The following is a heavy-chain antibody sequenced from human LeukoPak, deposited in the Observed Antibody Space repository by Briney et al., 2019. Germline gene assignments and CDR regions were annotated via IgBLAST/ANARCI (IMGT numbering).Heavy chain of an antibody. CDR3: ARSEVVGAFDY. D-gene: IGHD2-15*01. V-gene: IGHV4-59*12. CDR1: GGSISSYY. Sequence: SETLSLTCTVSGGSISSYYWSWIRQPPGKGLEWIGYIYHSGSTYYNPSLKSRVTISVDRSKNQFSLKLSSVTAADTAVYYCARSEVVGAFDYWGQGTLVTVSS. CDR2: IYHSGST. J-gene: IGHJ4*02.